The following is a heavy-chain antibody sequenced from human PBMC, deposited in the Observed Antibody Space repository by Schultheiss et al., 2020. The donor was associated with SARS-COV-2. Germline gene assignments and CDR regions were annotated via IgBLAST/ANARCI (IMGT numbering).Heavy chain of an antibody. CDR2: INHSGST. D-gene: IGHD4-17*01. J-gene: IGHJ4*02. CDR1: GFTFSSYG. Sequence: GSLRLSCAASGFTFSSYGMHWVRQAPGKGLEWIGEINHSGSTNYNPSLKSRVTISVDTSKNQFSLKLSSVTAADTAVYYCARAEAYGPLDYWGQGTLVTVSS. V-gene: IGHV4-34*01. CDR3: ARAEAYGPLDY.